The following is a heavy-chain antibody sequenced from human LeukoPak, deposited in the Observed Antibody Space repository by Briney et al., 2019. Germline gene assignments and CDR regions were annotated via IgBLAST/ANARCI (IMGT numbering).Heavy chain of an antibody. D-gene: IGHD3-3*01. V-gene: IGHV1-2*02. CDR3: AREVFWSGNNWFDP. CDR2: INPNSGGT. Sequence: GASVKVSCKASGYTVTGYYMHWVRQAPGQGLEWMGWINPNSGGTNYAQKFQGRVTMTRDTSISTAYMELSRLRSDDTAVYYCAREVFWSGNNWFDPWGQGTLVTVSS. J-gene: IGHJ5*02. CDR1: GYTVTGYY.